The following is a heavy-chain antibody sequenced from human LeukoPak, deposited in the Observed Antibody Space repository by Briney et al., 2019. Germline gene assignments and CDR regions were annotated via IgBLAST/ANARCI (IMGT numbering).Heavy chain of an antibody. Sequence: GGSLRLSCAASGFTFSSYSMNWVRLAPGKGLEWVSSISSSSSYIYYADSVKGRFTISRDNAKNSLYLRMNSLRAEDTAVYYCARGHLTGYGDYPRWAFDIWGQGTMVTVSS. CDR2: ISSSSSYI. CDR3: ARGHLTGYGDYPRWAFDI. CDR1: GFTFSSYS. V-gene: IGHV3-21*01. D-gene: IGHD4-17*01. J-gene: IGHJ3*02.